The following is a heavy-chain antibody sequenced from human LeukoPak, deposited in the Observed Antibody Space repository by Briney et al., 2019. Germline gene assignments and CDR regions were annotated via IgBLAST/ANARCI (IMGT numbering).Heavy chain of an antibody. Sequence: TGGSLRLSCAASGFTFSSSSMNWVRQAPGKGLEWVSYISSSSSTIYYADSVKGRFTISRDNAKNSLYLQMNSLRDEDTAVYYCARPSCYCSGGNCFEVWFDPWGQGTLVTVSS. D-gene: IGHD2-15*01. J-gene: IGHJ5*02. CDR1: GFTFSSSS. CDR3: ARPSCYCSGGNCFEVWFDP. CDR2: ISSSSSTI. V-gene: IGHV3-48*02.